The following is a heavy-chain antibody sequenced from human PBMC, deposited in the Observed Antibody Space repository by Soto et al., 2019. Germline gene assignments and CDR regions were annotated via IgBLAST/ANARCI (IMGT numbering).Heavy chain of an antibody. CDR3: ASNYYDILTGYSGDNWFDP. V-gene: IGHV3-21*01. CDR2: ISSSSSYI. J-gene: IGHJ5*02. Sequence: PVGSLRLSCAASGFTFINYWMTWVRQAPGKGLEWVSSISSSSSYIYYADSVKGRFTISRDNAKNSLYLQMNSLRAEDTAVYYCASNYYDILTGYSGDNWFDPWGQGTLVTVSS. CDR1: GFTFINYW. D-gene: IGHD3-9*01.